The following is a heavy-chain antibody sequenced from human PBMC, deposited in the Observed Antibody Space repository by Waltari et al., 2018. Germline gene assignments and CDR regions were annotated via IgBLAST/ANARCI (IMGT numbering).Heavy chain of an antibody. V-gene: IGHV1-69*01. CDR2: IIPIFGTA. Sequence: VQLLESGGGLVQPGGSLRLSCAASGFTFSSYAISWVRQAPGQGLEWMGGIIPIFGTANYAQKFQGRVTITTDESTSTAYMELSSLRSEDTAVYYCASEAGDYSVHYFDYWGQGTLVTVSS. D-gene: IGHD4-17*01. CDR3: ASEAGDYSVHYFDY. J-gene: IGHJ4*02. CDR1: GFTFSSYA.